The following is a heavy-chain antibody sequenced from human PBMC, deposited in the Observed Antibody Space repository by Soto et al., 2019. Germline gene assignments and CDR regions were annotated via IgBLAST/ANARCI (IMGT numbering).Heavy chain of an antibody. J-gene: IGHJ4*02. CDR3: ARVNVTLDF. Sequence: PSETLSLTCTVSGGSISNYYWNWIRQPPGKGLEWIGYIYNSGSTNYNPSLKSRVTISGDTSKNRVSLELRSVTAADTAVYYCARVNVTLDFWGQGTLVTVSS. D-gene: IGHD2-21*02. V-gene: IGHV4-59*08. CDR1: GGSISNYY. CDR2: IYNSGST.